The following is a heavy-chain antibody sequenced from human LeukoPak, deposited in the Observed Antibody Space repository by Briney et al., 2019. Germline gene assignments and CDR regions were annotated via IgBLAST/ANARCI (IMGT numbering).Heavy chain of an antibody. CDR1: GFTFSSYG. D-gene: IGHD3-10*02. V-gene: IGHV3-30*18. CDR2: ISYDGGNQ. CDR3: AKYVRAYYYYHYGLDV. Sequence: GRSLRLSCAASGFTFSSYGMHWVRQVPGKGLEWVAVISYDGGNQYYADSVKGRFTISRDNSKNTLYLQMNSLRGEDTAVYYCAKYVRAYYYYHYGLDVWGQGTTVTVSS. J-gene: IGHJ6*02.